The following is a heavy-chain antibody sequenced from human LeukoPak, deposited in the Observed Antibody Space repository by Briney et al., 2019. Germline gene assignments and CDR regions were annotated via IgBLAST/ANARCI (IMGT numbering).Heavy chain of an antibody. D-gene: IGHD1-26*01. V-gene: IGHV4-59*08. J-gene: IGHJ4*02. CDR2: IYYSGST. Sequence: SETLSLTCTASGGSISPYYWSWIRQPPGKGLEWIGYIYYSGSTSYNPSLNSRVTISVDTSKNQFSLKLSSVTAADTAVYYCARHGGGGESYPRVFNSWGRGNLVTVSS. CDR3: ARHGGGGESYPRVFNS. CDR1: GGSISPYY.